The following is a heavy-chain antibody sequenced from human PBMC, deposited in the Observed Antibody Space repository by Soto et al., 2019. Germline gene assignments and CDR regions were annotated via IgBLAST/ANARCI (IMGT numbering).Heavy chain of an antibody. D-gene: IGHD1-1*01. CDR1: GFTFSSYE. Sequence: LRLSCAASGFTFSSYEMNWVRQAAGKGLEWVSYISSGGTITYNADSVKGRFTISRDNAKNSLYLQMNSLRAEDTAVYYCARVLIPQRYYYYGMDVWSQGTTVTVSS. V-gene: IGHV3-48*03. CDR2: ISSGGTIT. J-gene: IGHJ6*02. CDR3: ARVLIPQRYYYYGMDV.